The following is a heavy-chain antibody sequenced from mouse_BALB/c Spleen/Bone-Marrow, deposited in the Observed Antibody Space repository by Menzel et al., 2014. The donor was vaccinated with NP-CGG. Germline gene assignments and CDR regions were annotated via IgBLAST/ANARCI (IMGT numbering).Heavy chain of an antibody. D-gene: IGHD1-1*02. CDR2: IRNKANGYTT. Sequence: EVKVVESGGGLVQPGGSLRLSCATSGFTFTDYYMNWVRQPPGKALEWLGFIRNKANGYTTEYSASVKGRFTISRDNSQSILYLQMNTLRAEDSATYYCARDKGGILFDYWGQGTTLTVSS. V-gene: IGHV7-3*02. CDR1: GFTFTDYY. J-gene: IGHJ2*01. CDR3: ARDKGGILFDY.